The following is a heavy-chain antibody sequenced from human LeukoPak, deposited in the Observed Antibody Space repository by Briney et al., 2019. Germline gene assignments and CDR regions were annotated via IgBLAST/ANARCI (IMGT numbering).Heavy chain of an antibody. J-gene: IGHJ4*02. CDR1: GFSRSTRGEG. CDR2: IYWNEDK. V-gene: IGHV2-5*01. D-gene: IGHD5-18*01. Sequence: SGPTLLQPTATHTLTCTCSGFSRSTRGEGGGWIRQPPGTALEWLALIYWNEDKRYSPSLKSRLTITKDTSINQVVLTLTNMDLVYTATYYCTQSRSIWIPPDYWGQGTLVTVSS. CDR3: TQSRSIWIPPDY.